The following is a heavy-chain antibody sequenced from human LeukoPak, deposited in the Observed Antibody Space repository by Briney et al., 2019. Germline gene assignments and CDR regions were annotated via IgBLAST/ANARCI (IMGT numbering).Heavy chain of an antibody. CDR1: GFTFSSYT. D-gene: IGHD3-3*01. J-gene: IGHJ4*02. V-gene: IGHV3-64D*06. CDR2: ITNNGGNT. CDR3: ARDGRFGVVIKD. Sequence: PGGSLRLSCSASGFTFSSYTIHWVRQAPGKGLEFVSAITNNGGNTYYADSVKGRFTISRDNSKNTVYLQMSSLRAEDTAVYYCARDGRFGVVIKDWGQGTLVTVSS.